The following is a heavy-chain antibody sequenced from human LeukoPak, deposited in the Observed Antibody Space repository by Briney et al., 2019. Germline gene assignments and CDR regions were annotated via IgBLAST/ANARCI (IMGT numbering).Heavy chain of an antibody. CDR2: ISGSGGST. CDR3: ARGAYGSGSYGDNWFDP. CDR1: GFTFSSYG. J-gene: IGHJ5*02. Sequence: PGGSLRLSCAASGFTFSSYGMSWVRQAPGEGLEWVSAISGSGGSTYYADSVKGRFTIPRDNSKNTLYLQMNSLRAEDTAVYYCARGAYGSGSYGDNWFDPWGQGTLVTVSS. V-gene: IGHV3-23*01. D-gene: IGHD3-10*01.